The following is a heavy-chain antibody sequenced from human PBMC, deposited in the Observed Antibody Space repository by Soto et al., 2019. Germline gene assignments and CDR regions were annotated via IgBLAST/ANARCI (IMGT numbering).Heavy chain of an antibody. CDR2: MNPNNGYT. J-gene: IGHJ4*02. CDR3: ARRKERSGPNYFDY. CDR1: GDTFTKYD. D-gene: IGHD6-25*01. Sequence: QVPLVQSGAEVKKPGASVKVSCKASGDTFTKYDINWVRQAPGQGLEWMGWMNPNNGYTGYAQKFRGRVTMTRDTSISTAYMELSSLTSEDMAVYYCARRKERSGPNYFDYWGQGTLVTVSS. V-gene: IGHV1-8*01.